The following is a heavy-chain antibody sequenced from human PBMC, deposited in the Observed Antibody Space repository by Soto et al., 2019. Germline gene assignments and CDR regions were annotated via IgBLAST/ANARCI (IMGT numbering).Heavy chain of an antibody. CDR1: GGTFSSYA. J-gene: IGHJ4*02. CDR2: IIPIFGTA. CDR3: ASPERRITMVRGVIITDQAFDY. V-gene: IGHV1-69*13. D-gene: IGHD3-10*01. Sequence: SVKVSCKASGGTFSSYAISWVRQAPGQGLEWMGGIIPIFGTANYAQKFQGRVTITADESTSTAYMELSSLRSEDTAVYYCASPERRITMVRGVIITDQAFDYWGRGTLVTVSS.